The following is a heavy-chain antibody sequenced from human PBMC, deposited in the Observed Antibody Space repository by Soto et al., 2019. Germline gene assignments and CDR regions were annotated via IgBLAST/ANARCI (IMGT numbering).Heavy chain of an antibody. CDR1: GYTFTRNY. CDR3: ARAVADHYYYYGMDV. Sequence: ASVKVSCKASGYTFTRNYMHWVRQAPGQGLEWMGIINPSGGSTSYAQKFQGRVTMTRDTSTSTVYMELSSLRSEDTAVYYCARAVADHYYYYGMDVWGQGTTVTVSS. D-gene: IGHD6-19*01. V-gene: IGHV1-46*01. CDR2: INPSGGST. J-gene: IGHJ6*02.